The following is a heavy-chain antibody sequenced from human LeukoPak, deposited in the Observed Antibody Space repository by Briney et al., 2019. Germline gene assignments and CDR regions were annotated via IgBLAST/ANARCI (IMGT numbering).Heavy chain of an antibody. Sequence: GGSLRLSCAASGFTFSSYSMTWVRQAPGKGLEWVSDISGSGGTTHYADSVKGRFTISRDNYKNTLYLQMNSLRAEDTAVYCCAKGDCSGGSCFSFDSWGQGTLVTVSS. D-gene: IGHD2-15*01. CDR1: GFTFSSYS. J-gene: IGHJ4*02. V-gene: IGHV3-23*01. CDR2: ISGSGGTT. CDR3: AKGDCSGGSCFSFDS.